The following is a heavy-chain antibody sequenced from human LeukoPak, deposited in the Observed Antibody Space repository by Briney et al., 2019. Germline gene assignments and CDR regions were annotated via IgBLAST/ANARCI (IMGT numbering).Heavy chain of an antibody. Sequence: GGSLRLSCAASGFTFSSYAMHWVRQAPGKGLEWVAVISYDGSNKYYADSVKGRFTISRDNSKNTLYLQMNSLRAEDTAVYYCARVYCSGGSCYFWPSGQIDYWGQGTLVTVSS. CDR2: ISYDGSNK. CDR3: ARVYCSGGSCYFWPSGQIDY. CDR1: GFTFSSYA. J-gene: IGHJ4*02. D-gene: IGHD2-15*01. V-gene: IGHV3-30*04.